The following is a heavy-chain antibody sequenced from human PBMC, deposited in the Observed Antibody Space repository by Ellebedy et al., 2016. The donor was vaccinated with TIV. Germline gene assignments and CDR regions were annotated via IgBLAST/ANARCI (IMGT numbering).Heavy chain of an antibody. CDR1: GFTFSNYA. V-gene: IGHV3-30-3*01. CDR3: ARATMVRGGEIDY. J-gene: IGHJ4*02. CDR2: LSYDVSNK. D-gene: IGHD3-10*01. Sequence: GESLKISCAASGFTFSNYAIHCVRQAPGKELEWVAVLSYDVSNKYHADSVKGRFTISRDNSKNTVYLQMNSLRAEDTAVYHCARATMVRGGEIDYWGQGTLVTVSS.